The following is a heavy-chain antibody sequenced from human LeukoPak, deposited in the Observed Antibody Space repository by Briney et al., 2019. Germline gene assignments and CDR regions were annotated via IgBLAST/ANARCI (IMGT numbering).Heavy chain of an antibody. J-gene: IGHJ4*02. V-gene: IGHV3-20*04. CDR2: INWNGSTT. Sequence: PGGSLRLSCVGSGFTFDNYGMNWVRQVSGKGLEWVSGINWNGSTTNYADAVKGRFIISRDNAKNSLSLQMSSLGAEDTALYYCVRGVDFWGQGTLVTVSS. CDR3: VRGVDF. CDR1: GFTFDNYG.